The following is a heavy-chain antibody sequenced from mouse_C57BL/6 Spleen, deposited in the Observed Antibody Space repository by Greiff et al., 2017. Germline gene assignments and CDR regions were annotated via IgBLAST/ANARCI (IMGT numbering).Heavy chain of an antibody. CDR3: ARGAYDGYYFDY. Sequence: EVKLVESGPGLVKPSQSLSLTCSVTGYSITSGYYWNWIRQFPGNKLEWMGYISYDGSNNYNPSLKNRISITRDTSKNQFFLKLNSVTTEDTATYYCARGAYDGYYFDYWGQGTTLTVSS. CDR2: ISYDGSN. D-gene: IGHD2-3*01. J-gene: IGHJ2*01. V-gene: IGHV3-6*01. CDR1: GYSITSGYY.